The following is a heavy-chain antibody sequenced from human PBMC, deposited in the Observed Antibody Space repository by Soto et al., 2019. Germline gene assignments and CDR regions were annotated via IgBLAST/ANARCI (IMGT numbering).Heavy chain of an antibody. V-gene: IGHV1-69*01. Sequence: QVQLVQSGAEVKKPGSSVKVSCKASGGTFSSYAISWVRQAPGQGLEWMGGNIRIFGTANYAQKFQGRVTITADESTSTAYMELSSLRSEDTAVYYCARDSCSGGSCYEEGAFDIWGQGTMVTVSS. CDR1: GGTFSSYA. CDR2: NIRIFGTA. D-gene: IGHD2-15*01. CDR3: ARDSCSGGSCYEEGAFDI. J-gene: IGHJ3*02.